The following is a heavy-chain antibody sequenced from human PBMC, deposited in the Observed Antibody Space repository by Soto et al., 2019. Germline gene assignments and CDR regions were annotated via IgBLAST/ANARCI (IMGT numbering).Heavy chain of an antibody. V-gene: IGHV3-21*01. CDR1: GFTFSSYS. J-gene: IGHJ4*02. D-gene: IGHD5-12*01. CDR3: ARDLGSRDGYTGSY. Sequence: PGGSLRLSCAASGFTFSSYSMNWVRQAPGKGLEWISSISSSSSYIYYADSVKGRFTISRDNAKNSLYLQMNSLRAEDTAVYYCARDLGSRDGYTGSYWGQGTLVTVS. CDR2: ISSSSSYI.